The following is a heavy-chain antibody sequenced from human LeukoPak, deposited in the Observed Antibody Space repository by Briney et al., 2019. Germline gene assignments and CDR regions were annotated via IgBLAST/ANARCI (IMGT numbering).Heavy chain of an antibody. CDR3: ARDSRKLGFLGIDGFDI. D-gene: IGHD3-3*01. J-gene: IGHJ3*02. V-gene: IGHV4-59*01. CDR1: GGSISSYY. Sequence: SETLSLTCTVYGGSISSYYWSWIRQPPGKGLEWIGYIYYTGGTNYNPSLKSRVTISVDTSKNQFSLKLSSVTAADTAVYYCARDSRKLGFLGIDGFDIWGQGTMVTVSS. CDR2: IYYTGGT.